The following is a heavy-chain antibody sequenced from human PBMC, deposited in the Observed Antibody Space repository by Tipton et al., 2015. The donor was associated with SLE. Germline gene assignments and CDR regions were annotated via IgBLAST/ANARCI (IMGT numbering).Heavy chain of an antibody. CDR3: ARDPIAATGTSY. CDR1: GGSISSYY. CDR2: IYYSGST. D-gene: IGHD6-13*01. Sequence: TLSLPCTVSGGSISSYYWSWIRQPPGKGLEWIGYIYYSGSTNYNPSLKSRVTISVDTSKNQFSLKLSSVTAADTAVYYCARDPIAATGTSYWGQGTLVTVSS. J-gene: IGHJ4*02. V-gene: IGHV4-59*12.